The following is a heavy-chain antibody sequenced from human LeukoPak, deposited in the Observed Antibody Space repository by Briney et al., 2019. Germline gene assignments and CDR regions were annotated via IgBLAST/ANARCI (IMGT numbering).Heavy chain of an antibody. Sequence: QPGGSLRLSCAASRFTFSSYGMHWVRQAPGKGLEWVAVIWYDGSNKYYADSVKGRFTISRDNSKHTLYLQINSLRAEDTAVYYCARGVTRYCSSTSCYYFDYWGQGTLVTVSS. CDR1: RFTFSSYG. V-gene: IGHV3-33*01. CDR2: IWYDGSNK. D-gene: IGHD2-2*01. CDR3: ARGVTRYCSSTSCYYFDY. J-gene: IGHJ4*02.